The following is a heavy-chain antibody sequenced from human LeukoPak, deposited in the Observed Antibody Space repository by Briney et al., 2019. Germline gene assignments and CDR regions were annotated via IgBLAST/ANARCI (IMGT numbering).Heavy chain of an antibody. CDR2: INPNSGGT. D-gene: IGHD3-3*01. J-gene: IGHJ6*02. CDR1: GYTFTGYY. V-gene: IGHV1-2*02. Sequence: GASVKVSCKASGYTFTGYYMHWVRQGPGQGLEWMGWINPNSGGTNYAQKFQGRVTMTRDTSISTAYVELSRLRSDDTAVYYCARGVEYYYYGMDVWGQGTTVTVSS. CDR3: ARGVEYYYYGMDV.